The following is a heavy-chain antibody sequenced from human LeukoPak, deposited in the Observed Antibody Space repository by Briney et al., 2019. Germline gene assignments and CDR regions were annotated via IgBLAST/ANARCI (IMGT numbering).Heavy chain of an antibody. J-gene: IGHJ4*02. Sequence: SDTMSLTCTVYGGSISSSSYYWGWIRQPPGKGLEWIGSIYYSGSTYYNPSLKSRVTISVDTSKNQFSLKLSSVTAADTAVYYCARLFTMVRGVNSLFFDYWGQGTLVTVSS. D-gene: IGHD3-10*01. CDR1: GGSISSSSYY. CDR2: IYYSGST. V-gene: IGHV4-39*01. CDR3: ARLFTMVRGVNSLFFDY.